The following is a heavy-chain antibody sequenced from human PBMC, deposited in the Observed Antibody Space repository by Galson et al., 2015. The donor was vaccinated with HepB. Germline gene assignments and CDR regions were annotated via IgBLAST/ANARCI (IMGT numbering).Heavy chain of an antibody. CDR3: AKDYLPYYDRWGSYSDLYYFDY. D-gene: IGHD3-22*01. CDR1: GFTFNYHA. J-gene: IGHJ4*02. CDR2: ISGSGGST. Sequence: SLRLSCAASGFTFNYHAMNWVRQAPGKGLEWVASISGSGGSTYYAASVKGRFTVSRDNSLATVDLQMVSLRVDDTAVYYCAKDYLPYYDRWGSYSDLYYFDYWGQGTLVTVSS. V-gene: IGHV3-23*01.